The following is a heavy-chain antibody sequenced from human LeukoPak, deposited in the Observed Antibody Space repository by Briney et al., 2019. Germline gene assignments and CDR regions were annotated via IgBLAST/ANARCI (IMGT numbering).Heavy chain of an antibody. CDR3: ARVLRYGSGSPHQLDY. J-gene: IGHJ4*02. D-gene: IGHD3-10*01. CDR1: GYTFTSYA. V-gene: IGHV1-2*02. Sequence: GASVKVSCKASGYTFTSYAMNWVRQAPGQGLEWMGWINPNSGGTNYAQKFQGRVTMTRDTSISTAYMELSRLRSDDTAVYYCARVLRYGSGSPHQLDYWGQGTLVTVSS. CDR2: INPNSGGT.